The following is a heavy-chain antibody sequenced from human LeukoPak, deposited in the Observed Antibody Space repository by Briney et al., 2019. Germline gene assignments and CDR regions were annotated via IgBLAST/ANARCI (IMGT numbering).Heavy chain of an antibody. CDR2: IRSKAYGGTT. V-gene: IGHV3-49*03. J-gene: IGHJ6*02. CDR1: GFTFGDYA. CDR3: TSSTVTPYYYYGMDV. D-gene: IGHD4-17*01. Sequence: GGSLRLSCTASGFTFGDYAMSWFRQAPGKGLEWVGFIRSKAYGGTTEYAASVKGRFTISRDDSKSIAYLQMNSLKTEDIAVYYCTSSTVTPYYYYGMDVWGQGTTVTVSS.